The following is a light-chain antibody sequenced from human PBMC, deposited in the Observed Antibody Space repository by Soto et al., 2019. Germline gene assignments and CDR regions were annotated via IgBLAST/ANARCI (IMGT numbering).Light chain of an antibody. CDR3: QQYGTSPFT. CDR1: QSVSSSY. V-gene: IGKV3-20*01. J-gene: IGKJ3*01. Sequence: EIVLTQSPGTLSLSPGERATLSCRASQSVSSSYLAWYQQKPGQAPRLLIYGASSRATGIPDRFSGSGSGTDFTLTISRLEPEDFAVYYCQQYGTSPFTFCPGTKVDLK. CDR2: GAS.